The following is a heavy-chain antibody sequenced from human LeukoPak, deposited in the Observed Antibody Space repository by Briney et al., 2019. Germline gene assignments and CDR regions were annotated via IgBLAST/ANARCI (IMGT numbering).Heavy chain of an antibody. V-gene: IGHV6-1*01. D-gene: IGHD6-13*01. CDR2: TYYRSKWYN. Sequence: SQTLSLTCAISGDSVSSNSAAWNWIRQSPSRGLEWLGRTYYRSKWYNDYALSVKSRISINPDTSKNQFSLQLDSVTPEDTAVYYCARVQQLGQGFHYWGLGTLVTVSS. CDR1: GDSVSSNSAA. J-gene: IGHJ4*02. CDR3: ARVQQLGQGFHY.